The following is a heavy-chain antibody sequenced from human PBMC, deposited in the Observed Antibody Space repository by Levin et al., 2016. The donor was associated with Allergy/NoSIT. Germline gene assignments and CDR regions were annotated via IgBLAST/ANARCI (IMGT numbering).Heavy chain of an antibody. Sequence: SETLSLTCTVSSGSVGSYHWSWIRQPAGKGLEWIGRVDSSGNANYSPSLRSRVTMSVDTSKNQVALKLSSVTATDTAVYYCARQQLPSYYHAMDVWGQGTTVTVSS. CDR2: VDSSGNA. CDR1: SGSVGSYH. CDR3: ARQQLPSYYHAMDV. V-gene: IGHV4-4*07. D-gene: IGHD6-13*01. J-gene: IGHJ6*02.